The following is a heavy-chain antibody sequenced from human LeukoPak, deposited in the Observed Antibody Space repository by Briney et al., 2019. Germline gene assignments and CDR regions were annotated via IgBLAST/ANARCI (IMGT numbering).Heavy chain of an antibody. Sequence: SKTLSLTCTVSGGSISSNNYYWGWIRQPPGKGLEWIGSIYYSGSTYYNPSLKSRVTILVDTSKKQFSLKLSSVTAADTAVYYCARVSGGYSYGYHYWGQGTPVTVSS. CDR1: GGSISSNNYY. J-gene: IGHJ4*02. CDR2: IYYSGST. CDR3: ARVSGGYSYGYHY. D-gene: IGHD5-18*01. V-gene: IGHV4-39*07.